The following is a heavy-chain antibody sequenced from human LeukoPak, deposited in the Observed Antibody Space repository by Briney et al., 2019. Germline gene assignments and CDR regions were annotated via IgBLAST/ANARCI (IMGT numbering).Heavy chain of an antibody. Sequence: GGSLRLSCAASGFTFSDYYMSWIRQAPGKGLEWVSYISSSGRTIYHADSLKGRFTISRDNAKNSLYLQMNSLRAEDTAVYYCANNPPQQAAAYFQHWGQGTLVTVSS. J-gene: IGHJ1*01. D-gene: IGHD2-2*01. V-gene: IGHV3-11*01. CDR3: ANNPPQQAAAYFQH. CDR1: GFTFSDYY. CDR2: ISSSGRTI.